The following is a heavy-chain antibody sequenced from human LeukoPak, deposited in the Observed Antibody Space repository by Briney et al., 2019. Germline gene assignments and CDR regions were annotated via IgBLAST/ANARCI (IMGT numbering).Heavy chain of an antibody. V-gene: IGHV4-59*01. CDR3: ARGRGSGRCPGTY. CDR1: GGSISSYY. J-gene: IGHJ4*02. D-gene: IGHD1-26*01. CDR2: IYYSGST. Sequence: PSETLSLTCTVSGGSISSYYWSWIRQPPGKGLEWIGYIYYSGSTNYNPSLKSRVTISVDTSKNQFSLKLNSVTAADTAVYYCARGRGSGRCPGTYWGQGTLVPVSS.